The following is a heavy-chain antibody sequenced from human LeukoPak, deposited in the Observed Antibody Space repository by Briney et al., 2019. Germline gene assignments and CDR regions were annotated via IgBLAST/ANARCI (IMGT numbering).Heavy chain of an antibody. CDR1: GYTFTGYY. D-gene: IGHD2-21*02. V-gene: IGHV1-2*06. J-gene: IGHJ3*02. CDR3: ASGLAYCGGDCLDAFDI. CDR2: INPNSGGT. Sequence: ASVKVSCKASGYTFTGYYMHWVRQAPGQGLEWMGRINPNSGGTNYAQKFQGRVTMTRDTPISTAYMELSRLRSDDTAVYYCASGLAYCGGDCLDAFDIWGQGTMVTVSS.